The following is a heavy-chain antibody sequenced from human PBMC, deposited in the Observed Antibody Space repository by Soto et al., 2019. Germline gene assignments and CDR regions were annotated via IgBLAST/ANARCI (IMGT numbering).Heavy chain of an antibody. V-gene: IGHV5-51*01. CDR2: IYPGDSDT. Sequence: PGESLKISCKGSGYSFTSYWIGWVRQMPGKGLEWMGIIYPGDSDTRYSPSFQGQVTISADKSISTAYLQWSSLKASDTAMYYCASSRQQPGFNYYYYGMDVWGQGTTVTVSS. D-gene: IGHD6-13*01. CDR3: ASSRQQPGFNYYYYGMDV. J-gene: IGHJ6*02. CDR1: GYSFTSYW.